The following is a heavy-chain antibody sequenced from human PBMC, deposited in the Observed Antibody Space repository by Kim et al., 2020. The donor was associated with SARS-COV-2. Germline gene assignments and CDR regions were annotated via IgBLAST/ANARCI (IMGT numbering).Heavy chain of an antibody. D-gene: IGHD3-3*01. J-gene: IGHJ5*02. CDR3: ARGIRFLEWLLP. V-gene: IGHV1-69*04. CDR2: IITILGIA. CDR1: GGTFSSYA. Sequence: SVKVSCKASGGTFSSYAISWVRQAPGQGLEWMGRIITILGIANYAQKFQGRVTITADKSTSTAYLELSSLRSEDTAVYYCARGIRFLEWLLPWGQGTLV.